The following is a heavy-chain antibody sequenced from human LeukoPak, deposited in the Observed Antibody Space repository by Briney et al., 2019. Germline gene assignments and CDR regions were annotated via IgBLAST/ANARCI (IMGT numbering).Heavy chain of an antibody. J-gene: IGHJ4*02. D-gene: IGHD4/OR15-4a*01. CDR3: ASGDYGDPPLNY. CDR2: ISAYNGNT. CDR1: GYTFTSYG. V-gene: IGHV1-18*01. Sequence: EASVKVSCKASGYTFTSYGISWVRQAPGQGLEWMGWISAYNGNTNYAQKLQGRVTMTTDTSTSTAYMELSRLRSDDTAVYYCASGDYGDPPLNYWGQGTLVTVSS.